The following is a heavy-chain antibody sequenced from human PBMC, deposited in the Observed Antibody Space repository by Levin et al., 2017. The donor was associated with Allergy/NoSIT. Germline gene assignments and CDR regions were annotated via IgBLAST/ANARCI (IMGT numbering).Heavy chain of an antibody. CDR2: INPNSGGT. CDR3: VTDRVTYGSGSYYIPFDY. D-gene: IGHD3-10*01. J-gene: IGHJ4*02. Sequence: ASVKVSCKASGYTFTGYYMHWVRQAPGQGLEWMGWINPNSGGTNYAQKFQGRVTMTRDTSISTAYMELSRLRSDDTAVYYCVTDRVTYGSGSYYIPFDYWGQGTLVTVSS. V-gene: IGHV1-2*02. CDR1: GYTFTGYY.